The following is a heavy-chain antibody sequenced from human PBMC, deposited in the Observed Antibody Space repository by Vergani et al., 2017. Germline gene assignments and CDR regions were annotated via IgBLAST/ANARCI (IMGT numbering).Heavy chain of an antibody. CDR1: GYTFSTYG. D-gene: IGHD6-25*01. CDR3: ASYLSESDTYGRSGY. Sequence: QVQLVQSGAEVKKPGASVKVSCKASGYTFSTYGISWVRQAPGQGLEWMGWISAYNGNTNYPEKFQGRLTMTTDTSTRTAYMELRSLISDDTAGYYCASYLSESDTYGRSGYRVPGTLVTVSS. V-gene: IGHV1-18*01. CDR2: ISAYNGNT. J-gene: IGHJ1*01.